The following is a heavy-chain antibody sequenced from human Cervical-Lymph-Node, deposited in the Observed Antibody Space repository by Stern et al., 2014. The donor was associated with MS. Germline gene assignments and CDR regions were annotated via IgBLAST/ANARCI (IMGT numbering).Heavy chain of an antibody. J-gene: IGHJ4*02. V-gene: IGHV3-9*01. Sequence: VQLVQSGGGLVQPGRSQRLSCAASGFTFDDYAMHWVRQAPGKGLEWVSGISWNSGNIGYADSVKGRFTISRDNAKNSLYLQMNSLRAEDTALYYCAKDINLRGTYYFDYWGQGTLVTVSS. CDR3: AKDINLRGTYYFDY. CDR1: GFTFDDYA. D-gene: IGHD2-15*01. CDR2: ISWNSGNI.